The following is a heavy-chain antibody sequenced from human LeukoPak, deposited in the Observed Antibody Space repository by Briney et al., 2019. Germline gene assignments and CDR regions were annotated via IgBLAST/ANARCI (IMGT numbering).Heavy chain of an antibody. CDR1: GFTFSSYA. CDR3: ARGGAYYDFWSGYYTY. V-gene: IGHV3-30-3*01. Sequence: GGSLRLSCAASGFTFSSYAMHWVRQAPGKGLEWVAVISYDGSNKYYADSVKGRFTISRDNSKNTLYLQMNSLRAEDTAVYYCARGGAYYDFWSGYYTYWGQGTLVTVSS. D-gene: IGHD3-3*01. J-gene: IGHJ4*02. CDR2: ISYDGSNK.